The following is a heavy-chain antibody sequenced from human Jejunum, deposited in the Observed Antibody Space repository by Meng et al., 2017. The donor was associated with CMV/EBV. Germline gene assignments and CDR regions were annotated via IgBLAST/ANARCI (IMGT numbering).Heavy chain of an antibody. V-gene: IGHV3-23*03. CDR2: VYRRSTAK. CDR1: GFAFNDYS. D-gene: IGHD2-2*02. J-gene: IGHJ4*02. CDR3: AKDTTPDSRYNFDC. Sequence: ASGFAFNDYSMNWIRQAPGGGLQSLSIVYRRSTAKYYAQSVKSRVTISRDDSTRTLYLQMNSLRVDDTATYYCAKDTTPDSRYNFDCWGQGTLVTVSS.